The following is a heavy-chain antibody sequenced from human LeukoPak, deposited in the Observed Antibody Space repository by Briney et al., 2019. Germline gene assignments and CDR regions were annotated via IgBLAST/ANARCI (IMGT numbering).Heavy chain of an antibody. CDR2: ISYDGSNK. V-gene: IGHV3-30*04. Sequence: GGSLRLSCAASGFTFSSYAMHWVRQAPGKGLEWVAVISYDGSNKYYADSVKGRFTISRDNSKNTLYLQMNSLRAEDTAVYYCTTMSTAEGFDYWGQGTLVTVSS. CDR1: GFTFSSYA. D-gene: IGHD1-14*01. J-gene: IGHJ4*02. CDR3: TTMSTAEGFDY.